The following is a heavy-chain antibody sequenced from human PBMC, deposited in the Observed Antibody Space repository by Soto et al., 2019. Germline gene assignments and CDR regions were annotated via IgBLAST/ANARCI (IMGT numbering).Heavy chain of an antibody. J-gene: IGHJ4*02. CDR2: IYHSGST. CDR3: ARDPHYCSSTSCYDY. D-gene: IGHD2-2*01. CDR1: GGSISSSNW. V-gene: IGHV4-4*02. Sequence: SETLSLTCAVSGGSISSSNWWSWVRQPPGKGLEWIGEIYHSGSTNYNPSLKSRVTISVDKSKNQFSLKLSSVTAADTAVYYCARDPHYCSSTSCYDYWGQGTLVTVSS.